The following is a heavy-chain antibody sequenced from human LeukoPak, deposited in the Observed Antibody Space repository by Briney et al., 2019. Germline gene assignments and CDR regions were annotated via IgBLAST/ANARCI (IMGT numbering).Heavy chain of an antibody. CDR1: GYRFTSYW. V-gene: IGHV5-51*01. CDR2: IYPDDSDT. CDR3: ARHRSSSSVYYYYMDV. Sequence: GESLKISCKGSGYRFTSYWIGWVRQMPGKGLEWMGIIYPDDSDTRYSPSFEGQVTISADKSISTAYLQWSSLKASDTAMYYCARHRSSSSVYYYYMDVWGKGTTVIVSS. D-gene: IGHD6-13*01. J-gene: IGHJ6*03.